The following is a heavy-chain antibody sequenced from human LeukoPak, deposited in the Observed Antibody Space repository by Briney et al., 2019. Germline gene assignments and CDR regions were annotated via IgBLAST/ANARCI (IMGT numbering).Heavy chain of an antibody. Sequence: ASVKVSCKASGYTFTSYDINWVRQATGQGLEWMGWMNLNSGNTGYAQKFQGRVTMTRNTSISTAYMELSSLRAEDTAVYYCARDPYSGTYGDTYYYYMDVWGKGTTVTISS. D-gene: IGHD1-26*01. V-gene: IGHV1-8*01. J-gene: IGHJ6*03. CDR3: ARDPYSGTYGDTYYYYMDV. CDR1: GYTFTSYD. CDR2: MNLNSGNT.